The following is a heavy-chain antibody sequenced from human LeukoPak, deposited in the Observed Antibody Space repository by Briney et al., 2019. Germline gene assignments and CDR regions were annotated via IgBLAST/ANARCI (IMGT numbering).Heavy chain of an antibody. CDR1: GFTFSSYT. CDR3: SKQKYLRGQDVDFFDY. V-gene: IGHV3-21*01. J-gene: IGHJ4*02. CDR2: ISSGNSYI. D-gene: IGHD5/OR15-5a*01. Sequence: GGSLRLSCAASGFTFSSYTMNWVRQAPGKGLEWVSIISSGNSYIHYADSVKGRFNISRDNAKNSLFLQMNSLRGEDTAVYSWSKQKYLRGQDVDFFDYWGQGTLVTVSS.